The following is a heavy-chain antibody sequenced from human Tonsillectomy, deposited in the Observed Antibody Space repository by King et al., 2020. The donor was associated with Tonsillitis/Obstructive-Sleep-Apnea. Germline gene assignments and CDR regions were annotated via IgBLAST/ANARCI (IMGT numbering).Heavy chain of an antibody. CDR2: IYYSGST. V-gene: IGHV4-59*07. D-gene: IGHD2-2*01. CDR1: GGSISRYY. Sequence: VQLQESGPGLVKPSDTLSLTCTVSGGSISRYYWSWIRQPPGKGLEWIGYIYYSGSTNYNPSLKSRVTISVDTSKNRVSLNLSSVTAADTAVYYCARLGYCSSNSCLPDYWGQGTRVTVSA. CDR3: ARLGYCSSNSCLPDY. J-gene: IGHJ4*02.